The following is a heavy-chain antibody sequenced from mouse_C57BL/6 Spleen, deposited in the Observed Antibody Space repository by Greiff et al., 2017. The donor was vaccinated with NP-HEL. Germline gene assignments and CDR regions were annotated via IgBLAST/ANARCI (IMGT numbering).Heavy chain of an antibody. Sequence: QVQLKQPGAELVKPGASVKLSCKASGYTFTSYWMQWVKQRPGQGLEWIGEIDPSDSYTNYNQKFKGKATLTVDTSSSTAYMQLSSLTSEDSAVYYCARGGGYSSFAYWGQGTLVTVSA. CDR1: GYTFTSYW. J-gene: IGHJ3*01. V-gene: IGHV1-50*01. D-gene: IGHD2-3*01. CDR2: IDPSDSYT. CDR3: ARGGGYSSFAY.